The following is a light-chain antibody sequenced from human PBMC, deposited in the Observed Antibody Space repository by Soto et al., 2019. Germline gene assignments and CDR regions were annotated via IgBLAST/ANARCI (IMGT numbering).Light chain of an antibody. CDR1: QSVSSSY. J-gene: IGKJ4*01. Sequence: EIVLTQSPGTLSLSSGERATLSCRASQSVSSSYLAWYQQKPGQAPRLLFYVASSRATGIPDRFSGRWSGTDFTLTSSRLDPEDFAVYYWQQYGSSLITFGGGTKVEIK. CDR2: VAS. CDR3: QQYGSSLIT. V-gene: IGKV3-20*01.